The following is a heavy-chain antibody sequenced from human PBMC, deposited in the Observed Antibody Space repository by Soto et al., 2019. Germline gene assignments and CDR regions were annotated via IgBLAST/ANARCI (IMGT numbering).Heavy chain of an antibody. CDR1: GGSINSNNYY. D-gene: IGHD2-15*01. CDR3: AKVVVAATRHTDFDS. Sequence: SETLSLTCTVSGGSINSNNYYWAWVRQPPGKGLAWIASIYYDGSTYYNPSLKSRVTISIDTSKNQFSLRLRSVTAADTAIYYCAKVVVAATRHTDFDSWGQGTLVTVSS. J-gene: IGHJ4*02. CDR2: IYYDGST. V-gene: IGHV4-39*01.